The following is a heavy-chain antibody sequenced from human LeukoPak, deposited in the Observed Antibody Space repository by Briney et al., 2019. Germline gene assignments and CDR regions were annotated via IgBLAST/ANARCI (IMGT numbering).Heavy chain of an antibody. CDR1: GFTFSSYA. Sequence: GGSLRLSCAASGFTFSSYAMTWVHQAPEKGLEWVSAISGSGGSTYYADSVKGRFTISRDNSKNTLYLQMNSLRAEDTAVYYCTKTAPAAIYWFDPWGQGTLVTVSS. J-gene: IGHJ5*02. D-gene: IGHD2-2*02. CDR2: ISGSGGST. V-gene: IGHV3-23*01. CDR3: TKTAPAAIYWFDP.